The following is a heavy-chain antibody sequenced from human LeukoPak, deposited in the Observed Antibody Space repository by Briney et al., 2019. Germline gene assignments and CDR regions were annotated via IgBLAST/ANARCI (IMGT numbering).Heavy chain of an antibody. D-gene: IGHD3-22*01. CDR1: GGSISSSSYY. CDR3: ARDYFGSYDSSNAFDI. J-gene: IGHJ3*02. V-gene: IGHV4-39*07. Sequence: SETLSLTCTVSGGSISSSSYYWGWIRQPPGKGLEWIGSIYYSGSTYYNPSLKSRVTISVDTSKNQFSLKLSSVTAADTAVYYCARDYFGSYDSSNAFDIWGQGTMVTVSS. CDR2: IYYSGST.